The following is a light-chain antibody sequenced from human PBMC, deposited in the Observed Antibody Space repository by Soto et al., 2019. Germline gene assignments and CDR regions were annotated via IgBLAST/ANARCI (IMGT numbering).Light chain of an antibody. V-gene: IGKV1-39*01. CDR2: AAS. Sequence: DIRMTQSLSSLSASVGDRVTSACRASESIARHLNWYQQKPGKAPRLLIYAASSLQNGVPSRFRGGGSGTDFTLTISNLQPEDFATYLCQQTYTALSITFGQGTRLEIK. CDR1: ESIARH. J-gene: IGKJ5*01. CDR3: QQTYTALSIT.